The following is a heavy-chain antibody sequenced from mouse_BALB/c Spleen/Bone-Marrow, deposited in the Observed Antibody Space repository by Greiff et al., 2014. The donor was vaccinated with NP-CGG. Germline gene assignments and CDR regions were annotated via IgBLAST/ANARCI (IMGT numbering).Heavy chain of an antibody. V-gene: IGHV14-3*02. D-gene: IGHD1-1*01. CDR3: ARRLRSAMDY. CDR1: GFNIKDTY. Sequence: EVQLVESGAELVKPGASVKLSCTASGFNIKDTYIHWVKQRPEQGLEWIGRIDPANGNTKYDPKFQGKATITADTSSNTAYLQLXXLTSEDTAVYYCARRLRSAMDYWGQGTSVTVSS. J-gene: IGHJ4*01. CDR2: IDPANGNT.